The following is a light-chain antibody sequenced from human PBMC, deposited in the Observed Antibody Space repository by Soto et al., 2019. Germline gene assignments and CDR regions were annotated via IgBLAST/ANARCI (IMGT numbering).Light chain of an antibody. CDR2: DDS. CDR1: QDISKW. J-gene: IGKJ1*01. Sequence: DIQMTQSPSTLSASVGDRVAITCRASQDISKWLAWYQQKPGKPPKLLIYDDSGLDSGVPSRFSGSGYGTEFTLTISGLQPEDFATFYCQQYDSFPWTFGPGTNVDIK. V-gene: IGKV1-5*01. CDR3: QQYDSFPWT.